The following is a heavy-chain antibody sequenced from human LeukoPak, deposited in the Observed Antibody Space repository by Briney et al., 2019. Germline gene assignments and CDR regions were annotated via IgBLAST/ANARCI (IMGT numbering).Heavy chain of an antibody. J-gene: IGHJ1*01. CDR3: ARVSIYDSSGYYYIEYFQH. Sequence: SETLSLTCTVSGGSISSGDYYWSWIRQPPGKGLEWIGYIYYSGSTYYNPSLKSRVTISVDTSKNQFSLKLSSVTAAGTAVYYCARVSIYDSSGYYYIEYFQHWGQGTLVTVSS. CDR2: IYYSGST. D-gene: IGHD3-22*01. V-gene: IGHV4-30-4*08. CDR1: GGSISSGDYY.